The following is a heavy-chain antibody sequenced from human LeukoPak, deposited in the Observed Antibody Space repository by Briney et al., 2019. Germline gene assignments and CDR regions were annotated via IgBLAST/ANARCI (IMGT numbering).Heavy chain of an antibody. CDR1: GGSFSGYY. V-gene: IGHV4-34*01. D-gene: IGHD3-10*01. J-gene: IGHJ6*04. Sequence: SETLSLTCAVYGGSFSGYYWSWTRQPPGKGLEWIGEINHSGSTNYNPSLKSRVTISVDTSKNQFSLKLSSVTAADTAVYYCARSQAVVRGTPKGGMDVWGKGTTVTVSS. CDR2: INHSGST. CDR3: ARSQAVVRGTPKGGMDV.